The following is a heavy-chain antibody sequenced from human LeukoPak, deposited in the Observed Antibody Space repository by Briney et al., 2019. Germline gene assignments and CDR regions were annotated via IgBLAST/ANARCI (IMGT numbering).Heavy chain of an antibody. Sequence: ASVKVSCKASGYTFTSYDINWVRQATGQGLEWVGWMNPNSGNTGYAQKFQGRVTITRNTSISTAYMELSSLRSEDTAVYYCARVRYGAAASPYFDYWGQGTLVTVSS. D-gene: IGHD6-13*01. J-gene: IGHJ4*02. CDR1: GYTFTSYD. CDR2: MNPNSGNT. V-gene: IGHV1-8*03. CDR3: ARVRYGAAASPYFDY.